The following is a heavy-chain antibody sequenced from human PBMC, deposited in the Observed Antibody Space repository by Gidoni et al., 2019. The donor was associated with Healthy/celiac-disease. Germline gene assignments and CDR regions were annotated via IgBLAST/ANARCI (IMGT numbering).Heavy chain of an antibody. Sequence: EVQLVESGGGLLQPGGSLRLSCAASGFTFSSYAMNWVRQAPGKGLEWVSYISSSGSTIYYADSVKGRFTISRDNAKNSLYLQMNSLRAEDTAVYYCARAGCSSTSCYRPTTGFDPWGQGTLVTVSS. CDR3: ARAGCSSTSCYRPTTGFDP. CDR1: GFTFSSYA. J-gene: IGHJ5*02. CDR2: ISSSGSTI. D-gene: IGHD2-2*01. V-gene: IGHV3-48*03.